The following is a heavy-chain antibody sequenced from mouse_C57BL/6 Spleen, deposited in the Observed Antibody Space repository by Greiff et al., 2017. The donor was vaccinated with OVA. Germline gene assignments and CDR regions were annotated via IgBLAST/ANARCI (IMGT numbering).Heavy chain of an antibody. V-gene: IGHV1-81*01. J-gene: IGHJ2*01. CDR3: ARSDYGSFLYYFDD. CDR1: GYTFTSYG. CDR2: IYPRSGNT. Sequence: QVQLQQSGAELARPGASVKLSCKASGYTFTSYGISWVKQRTGQGLEWIGEIYPRSGNTYYNEKFKGKATLTADKSSSTAYMELRSLTSEDSAVYFCARSDYGSFLYYFDDWGKGTTLTVSS. D-gene: IGHD1-1*01.